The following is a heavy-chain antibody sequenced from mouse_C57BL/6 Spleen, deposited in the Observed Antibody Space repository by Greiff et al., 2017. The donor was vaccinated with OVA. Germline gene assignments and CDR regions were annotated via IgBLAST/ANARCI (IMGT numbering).Heavy chain of an antibody. J-gene: IGHJ2*01. CDR3: ARGYYGSKGYFDY. D-gene: IGHD1-1*01. CDR2: IHPNSGST. Sequence: QVQLKQPGAELVKPGASVKLSCKASGYTFTSYWMHWVKQRPGQGLEWIGMIHPNSGSTNYNEKFKSKATLTVDKSSSTAYMQLSSLTSEDSAVYYCARGYYGSKGYFDYWGQGTTLTVSS. V-gene: IGHV1-64*01. CDR1: GYTFTSYW.